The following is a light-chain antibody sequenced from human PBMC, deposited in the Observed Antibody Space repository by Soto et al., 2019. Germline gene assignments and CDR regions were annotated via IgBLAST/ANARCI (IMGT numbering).Light chain of an antibody. J-gene: IGKJ4*01. CDR3: QQYYSTPLT. CDR1: QSVLYSSNNKNY. Sequence: DIVMTQSPDSLAVSLGERATINCKSSQSVLYSSNNKNYLAWYHQKPGQPPKLLIYWASTRESGVPDRFSGSGSGTDFTLTISSLQAEDVALYYCQQYYSTPLTFGGGNKVEIK. V-gene: IGKV4-1*01. CDR2: WAS.